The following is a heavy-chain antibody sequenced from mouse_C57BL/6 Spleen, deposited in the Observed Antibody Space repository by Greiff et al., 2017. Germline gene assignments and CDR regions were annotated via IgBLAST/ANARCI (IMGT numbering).Heavy chain of an antibody. D-gene: IGHD1-1*01. CDR3: ARSGGSSYYYFDY. CDR1: GYTFTSYW. V-gene: IGHV1-69*01. CDR2: IDPSDSYT. J-gene: IGHJ2*01. Sequence: QVQLQQPGAELVMPGASVKLSCKASGYTFTSYWMHWVKQRPGQGLEWIGEIDPSDSYTNYNQKFKGKSTLTVDKSSSTAYIQLSSLTSEDSAVYYCARSGGSSYYYFDYWGQGTTLTVSS.